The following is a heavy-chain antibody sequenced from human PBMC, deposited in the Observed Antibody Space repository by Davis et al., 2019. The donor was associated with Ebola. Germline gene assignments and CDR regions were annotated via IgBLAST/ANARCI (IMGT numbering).Heavy chain of an antibody. CDR3: ARSRRISSTRGWFDP. CDR2: IYYSGST. V-gene: IGHV4-59*12. J-gene: IGHJ5*02. CDR1: GGSISSYY. D-gene: IGHD6-6*01. Sequence: PSETLSLTCTVSGGSISSYYWSWIRQPPGKGLEWIGYIYYSGSTNYNPSLKSRVTISVDKSKNQSSLKLSSVTAADTAVYYCARSRRISSTRGWFDPWGQGTLVTVSS.